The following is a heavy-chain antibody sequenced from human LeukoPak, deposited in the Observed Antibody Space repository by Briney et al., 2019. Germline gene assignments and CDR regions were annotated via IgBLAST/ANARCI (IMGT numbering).Heavy chain of an antibody. CDR3: VRVTSGRMDFDY. Sequence: GASVKVSCKASGYTFTTYDINWVRQVPGQGLEWMGRTNPHSGQTGYVLKFQGRVTMTRDTSIGTAYMELSSLTSEDTAVYYCVRVTSGRMDFDYWGQGTLVTVSS. J-gene: IGHJ4*02. D-gene: IGHD6-19*01. CDR2: TNPHSGQT. CDR1: GYTFTTYD. V-gene: IGHV1-8*01.